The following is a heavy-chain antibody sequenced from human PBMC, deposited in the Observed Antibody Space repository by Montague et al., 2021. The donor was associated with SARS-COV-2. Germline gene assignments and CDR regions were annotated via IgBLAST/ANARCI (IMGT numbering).Heavy chain of an antibody. CDR1: GFSLSTSGLC. D-gene: IGHD1-26*01. CDR3: ARMSAGATIAFDY. J-gene: IGHJ4*02. Sequence: PVLVKPTQTLTLTCTFSGFSLSTSGLCVSWIRQSPGEALEWLARIDWDDDKYYSTSLKTRLTISKDTSKNQVVLTMTNMDPVDTATYYCARMSAGATIAFDYWGQGTLVTVSS. V-gene: IGHV2-70*11. CDR2: IDWDDDK.